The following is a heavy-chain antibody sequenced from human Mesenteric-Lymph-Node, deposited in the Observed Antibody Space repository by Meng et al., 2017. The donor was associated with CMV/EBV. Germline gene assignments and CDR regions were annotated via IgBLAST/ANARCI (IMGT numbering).Heavy chain of an antibody. V-gene: IGHV4-39*01. J-gene: IGHJ4*02. CDR2: IYYSGST. Sequence: SETLSLTCTVSGGSISSSSYFWGWIRQPPGKGLEWIGSIYYSGSTYYTPSLKSRVTISVDTSKSQFSLKLTSVTAADTAVYYCARHRRFQLPYFDYWGQGTLVTVSS. D-gene: IGHD2-2*01. CDR1: GGSISSSSYF. CDR3: ARHRRFQLPYFDY.